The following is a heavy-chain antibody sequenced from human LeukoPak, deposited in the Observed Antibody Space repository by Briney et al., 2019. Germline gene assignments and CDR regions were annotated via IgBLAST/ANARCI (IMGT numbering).Heavy chain of an antibody. Sequence: TGGSLRLSCAASGFTFSSYAMHWVRQAPGKGLEWGAVISYDGSNKYYADSVKGRFTISRDNSKNTLYLQMNSLRAEDTAVYYCARGGRLRSGSYSDYFDYWGQGTLVTVSS. D-gene: IGHD1-26*01. J-gene: IGHJ4*02. CDR2: ISYDGSNK. CDR3: ARGGRLRSGSYSDYFDY. V-gene: IGHV3-30-3*01. CDR1: GFTFSSYA.